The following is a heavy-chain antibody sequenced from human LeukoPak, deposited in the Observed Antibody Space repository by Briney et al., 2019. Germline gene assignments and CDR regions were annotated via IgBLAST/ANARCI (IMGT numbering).Heavy chain of an antibody. V-gene: IGHV3-11*04. CDR3: ARDDGDSSGYYYGH. CDR1: GFTFSDYY. CDR2: ISSSGSTI. J-gene: IGHJ4*02. Sequence: GGSLRLSCAASGFTFSDYYMSWIRQAPGKGLEWVSYISSSGSTIYYSDSVKGRFTISRDNAKNSLYLQMNSLRAEDTAAYYCARDDGDSSGYYYGHWGQGTLVTVSS. D-gene: IGHD3-22*01.